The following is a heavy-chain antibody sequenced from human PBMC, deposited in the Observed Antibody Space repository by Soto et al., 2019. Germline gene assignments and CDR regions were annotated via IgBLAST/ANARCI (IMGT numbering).Heavy chain of an antibody. CDR2: SYYSGTT. J-gene: IGHJ4*02. V-gene: IGHV4-59*07. D-gene: IGHD1-7*01. CDR3: ARRQDWNYLFDN. Sequence: QVQLQESGPGLVEPSDTLSLTCTVSGGSINNYYWSWIRQSPGRGLECICCSYYSGTTNYNPSLSSRVTISIGASKTQFSLRLRSVTAADTAVYYCARRQDWNYLFDNWGPGILVTVSS. CDR1: GGSINNYY.